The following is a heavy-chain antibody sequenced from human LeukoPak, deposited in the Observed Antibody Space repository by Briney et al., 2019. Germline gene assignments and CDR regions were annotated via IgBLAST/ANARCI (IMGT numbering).Heavy chain of an antibody. V-gene: IGHV5-51*01. J-gene: IGHJ5*02. CDR2: IYPGDSHT. CDR1: GYSFATCW. Sequence: GESLKISCKGSGYSFATCWIGWVRQMPGKDLEWMGIIYPGDSHTRYSPSFQGQVTISADKSISTAYLQWSSLKASDTAMYYCAISIANWFDPWGQGTLVTVSS. CDR3: AISIANWFDP.